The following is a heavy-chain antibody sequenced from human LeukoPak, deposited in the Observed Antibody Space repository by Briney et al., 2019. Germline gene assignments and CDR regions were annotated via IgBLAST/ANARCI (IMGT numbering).Heavy chain of an antibody. V-gene: IGHV1-2*02. J-gene: IGHJ6*02. CDR1: GYSFTGYF. Sequence: ASVKVSCKTSGYSFTGYFMHWVRQAPGQGLEWMGWINPNSGDTKYAQRFQGRVTMTRDTSINTAYMELRRLTSDDTAVYYCARVPSMIRGVVNYGMDVWGQGATVTVSS. CDR2: INPNSGDT. D-gene: IGHD3-10*01. CDR3: ARVPSMIRGVVNYGMDV.